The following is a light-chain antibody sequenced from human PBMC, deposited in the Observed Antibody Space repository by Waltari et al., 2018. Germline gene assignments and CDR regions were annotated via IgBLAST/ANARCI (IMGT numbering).Light chain of an antibody. Sequence: DIQMTQSPSSVSASVGDRVPITCRASQGISSRLAWYQQTPGNARKARLYGASNLETGVPLRCSGSGSGTDCTLIINSLQPEDFATYYCQQTNDFPRVTFGQGTRLEIK. CDR1: QGISSR. CDR2: GAS. V-gene: IGKV1D-12*01. J-gene: IGKJ5*01. CDR3: QQTNDFPRVT.